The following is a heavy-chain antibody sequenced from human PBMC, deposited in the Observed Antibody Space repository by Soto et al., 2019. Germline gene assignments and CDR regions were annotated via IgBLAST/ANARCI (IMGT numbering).Heavy chain of an antibody. Sequence: SETLSLTCAVSGGSISSGGYSWSWIRQPPGKGLEWIGYIYHSGSTYYNPSLKSRVTISVDRSKNQFSLKLSSVTAADTAVYYCARLYYYDSSGRVSAFDIWGQGTMVTVSS. D-gene: IGHD3-22*01. V-gene: IGHV4-30-2*01. J-gene: IGHJ3*02. CDR2: IYHSGST. CDR1: GGSISSGGYS. CDR3: ARLYYYDSSGRVSAFDI.